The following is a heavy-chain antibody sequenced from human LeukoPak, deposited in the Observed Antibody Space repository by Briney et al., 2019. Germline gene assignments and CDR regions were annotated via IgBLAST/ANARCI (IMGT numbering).Heavy chain of an antibody. CDR3: AVYSTSSAWFDP. CDR2: IYYSGTI. J-gene: IGHJ5*02. V-gene: IGHV4-39*01. CDR1: GGSISSTSYH. D-gene: IGHD6-6*01. Sequence: PSATLSLTCTVSGGSISSTSYHWGWIRQPPGKGLEWVGNIYYSGTIYYNPSLKSRVTISVDTSENQFSLKLSSVTAADTAVYYCAVYSTSSAWFDPWGQGTLVTVSS.